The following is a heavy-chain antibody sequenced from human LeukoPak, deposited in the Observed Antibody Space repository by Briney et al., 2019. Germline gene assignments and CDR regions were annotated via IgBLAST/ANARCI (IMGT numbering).Heavy chain of an antibody. CDR1: GFSVSNYY. D-gene: IGHD3-10*01. V-gene: IGHV3-23*01. CDR3: AKYFASGSYYKLPH. CDR2: ISGSGAYT. J-gene: IGHJ1*01. Sequence: GGSLRLSCAGSGFSVSNYYMSWVRQAPGKGLEWVSTISGSGAYTYYADSVKGRFTISRDNSKNTLYLQMNSLRAEDTAVYYCAKYFASGSYYKLPHWGQGTLVTVSS.